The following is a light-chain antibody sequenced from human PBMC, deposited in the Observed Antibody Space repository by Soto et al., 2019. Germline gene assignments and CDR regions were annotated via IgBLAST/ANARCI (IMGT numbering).Light chain of an antibody. V-gene: IGLV2-23*01. CDR1: SSDVGSYNL. Sequence: QSVLTQPASVSGSPGQSITISCTGTSSDVGSYNLVSWYQQLPGKVPKLIIFEDTKRPSGVSNRFSGSKPGNTASLTISGLQAEDEADYHCCSYAGTGTSLVFGGGTKLTVL. CDR2: EDT. J-gene: IGLJ2*01. CDR3: CSYAGTGTSLV.